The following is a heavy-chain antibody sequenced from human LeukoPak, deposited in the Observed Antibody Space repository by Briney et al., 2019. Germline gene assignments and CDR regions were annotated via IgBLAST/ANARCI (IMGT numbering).Heavy chain of an antibody. D-gene: IGHD6-13*01. Sequence: GGSLRLSCTASGFAFGDYAMTWVRQAPGKGLEWVAFIRYDGSNKYYADSVKGRFTISSDNAKNSLDLQMNSLRAEDTAVYFCARVKQQLVRLLGRDTNYYYYYYMDVWGKGTTVTVSS. V-gene: IGHV3-30*04. CDR2: IRYDGSNK. J-gene: IGHJ6*03. CDR1: GFAFGDYA. CDR3: ARVKQQLVRLLGRDTNYYYYYYMDV.